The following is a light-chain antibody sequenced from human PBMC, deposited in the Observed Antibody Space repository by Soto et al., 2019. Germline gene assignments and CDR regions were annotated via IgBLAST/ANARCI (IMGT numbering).Light chain of an antibody. V-gene: IGKV4-1*01. CDR2: WAS. J-gene: IGKJ5*01. Sequence: DIVMTQSPDSLAVSLGERATINCKSSQSVLYSSNNKNYLAWYQQKPGQPPKLLIYWASTRESGVPDRFSGSGSGTDFTVTISSLQAEDVGVYYCQQYYSTQITFGQGTRLEIK. CDR3: QQYYSTQIT. CDR1: QSVLYSSNNKNY.